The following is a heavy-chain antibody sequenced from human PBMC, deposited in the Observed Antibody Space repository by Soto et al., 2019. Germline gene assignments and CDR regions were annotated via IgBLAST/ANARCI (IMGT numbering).Heavy chain of an antibody. CDR3: ARSIVVVTAIDY. D-gene: IGHD2-21*02. Sequence: QVQLVQSGAEEKKPGASVKVSCKASGYTFTSYAMHWVRQATGQRLERMGWITAGNGNTKYSQKFQGRVTITRDTSASTGYMELSSLRSEDTAVYYCARSIVVVTAIDYWGQGTLVTVSS. J-gene: IGHJ4*02. CDR1: GYTFTSYA. V-gene: IGHV1-3*05. CDR2: ITAGNGNT.